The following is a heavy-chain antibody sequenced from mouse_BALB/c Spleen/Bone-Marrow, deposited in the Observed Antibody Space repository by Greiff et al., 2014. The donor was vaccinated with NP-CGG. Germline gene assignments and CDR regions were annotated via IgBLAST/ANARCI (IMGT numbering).Heavy chain of an antibody. CDR1: GFNIKXTY. CDR3: ASYYYGSSYGFAY. V-gene: IGHV14-3*02. J-gene: IGHJ3*01. D-gene: IGHD1-1*01. Sequence: VXXQQSXAELVKPGASVKLSCTASGFNIKXTYMHXVXQXXXXGLXXXXRIDPANGNTKYDPKFQGKATITADTSSNTAYLQXXXLTSEDTAVYYCASYYYGSSYGFAYWGQGTLVTVSA. CDR2: IDPANGNT.